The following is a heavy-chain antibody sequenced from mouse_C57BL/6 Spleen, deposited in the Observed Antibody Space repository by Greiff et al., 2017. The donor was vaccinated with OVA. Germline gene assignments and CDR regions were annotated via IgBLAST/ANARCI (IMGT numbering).Heavy chain of an antibody. CDR1: GYAFSSSW. CDR2: IYPGDGDT. J-gene: IGHJ2*01. CDR3: ARDGYDGFDY. V-gene: IGHV1-82*01. D-gene: IGHD2-2*01. Sequence: VQLQQSGPELVKPGASVKISCKASGYAFSSSWMHWVKQRPGQGLEWIGRIYPGDGDTNYNGKFKGKATLTADKASSTAYMQLSSLTSEDSAVYFCARDGYDGFDYWGQGTTLTVSS.